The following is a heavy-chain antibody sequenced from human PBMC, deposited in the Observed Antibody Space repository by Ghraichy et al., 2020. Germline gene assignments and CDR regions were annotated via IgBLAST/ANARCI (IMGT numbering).Heavy chain of an antibody. CDR1: GGSISNYY. J-gene: IGHJ4*02. CDR2: IYSSGNT. Sequence: SQTLSLTCTVSGGSISNYYWSWIRQPPGKGLEWIGYIYSSGNTNHNPSLKSRVNISLDSSEKQFSLKLTSVTAADTAVYYCARVDYDIVFDYWGQGLLVTVSP. D-gene: IGHD3-9*01. CDR3: ARVDYDIVFDY. V-gene: IGHV4-59*01.